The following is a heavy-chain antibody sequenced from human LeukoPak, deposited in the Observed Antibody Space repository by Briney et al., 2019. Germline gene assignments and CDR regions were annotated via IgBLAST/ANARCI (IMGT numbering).Heavy chain of an antibody. CDR1: GLTFSSYE. CDR2: ISSSGSTI. CDR3: ARLYCSGGSCYRSFDY. D-gene: IGHD2-15*01. J-gene: IGHJ4*02. Sequence: GGSLRLSCAASGLTFSSYEMIWLRQAPGKGREGVSYISSSGSTIYYADSVKGRFTISRDNAKNSLYLQMNSLRAEDTAVYYCARLYCSGGSCYRSFDYWGQGTLVTVSS. V-gene: IGHV3-48*03.